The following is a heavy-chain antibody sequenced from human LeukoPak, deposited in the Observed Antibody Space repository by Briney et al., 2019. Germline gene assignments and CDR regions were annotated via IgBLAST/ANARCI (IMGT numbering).Heavy chain of an antibody. J-gene: IGHJ4*02. CDR3: AKASDFDSSGFPIDVFDF. D-gene: IGHD3-22*01. CDR2: ISGAGGTT. V-gene: IGHV3-23*01. CDR1: GFTFSTFD. Sequence: PGGSLRLPCAASGFTFSTFDMSWVRQAPGKGLQWVATISGAGGTTLFAHSVKGRFSISRDNSNNKVFLQMNSLRVEDTAVYYCAKASDFDSSGFPIDVFDFWGQGLLVSVAS.